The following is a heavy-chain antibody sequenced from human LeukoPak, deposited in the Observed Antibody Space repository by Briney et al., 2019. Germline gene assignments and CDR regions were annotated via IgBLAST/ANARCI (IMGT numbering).Heavy chain of an antibody. D-gene: IGHD5-24*01. CDR3: AIYRDGYNFGFDY. CDR1: GGSFSGYY. J-gene: IGHJ4*02. CDR2: INHSGST. V-gene: IGHV4-34*01. Sequence: SETLSLTCAVYGGSFSGYYWSWIRQPPGKGLEWIGEINHSGSTNYNPSLKSRVTTSVDTSKNQFSLKLSSVTAADTAVYYCAIYRDGYNFGFDYWGQGTLVTVSS.